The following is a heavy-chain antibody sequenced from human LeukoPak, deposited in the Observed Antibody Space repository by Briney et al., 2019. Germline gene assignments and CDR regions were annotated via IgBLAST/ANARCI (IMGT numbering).Heavy chain of an antibody. D-gene: IGHD2-15*01. CDR2: IYYSGST. J-gene: IGHJ3*02. CDR3: ARDSDIVVVVASAFDI. Sequence: SETLSLTCTVSGGSISSSSYYWGWIRQPPGKGLEWIGSIYYSGSTYYNPSLKSRVTISVDTSKNQFSLKLSSVTAADTAVYYCARDSDIVVVVASAFDIWGQGTMVTVSS. V-gene: IGHV4-39*07. CDR1: GGSISSSSYY.